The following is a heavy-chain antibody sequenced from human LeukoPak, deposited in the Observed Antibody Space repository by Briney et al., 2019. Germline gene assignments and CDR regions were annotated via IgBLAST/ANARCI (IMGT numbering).Heavy chain of an antibody. D-gene: IGHD3-22*01. V-gene: IGHV1-46*01. CDR3: ARDGYYDSSGYYVWFDP. CDR2: INPSGGST. J-gene: IGHJ5*02. Sequence: EASVKVSCKASGYTFTSYYMHWVRQAPGQGLEWMGIINPSGGSTSYAQKLQGRVTMTRDMSTSTVYMELSSLRSEDTAVYYCARDGYYDSSGYYVWFDPWGQGTLVTVSS. CDR1: GYTFTSYY.